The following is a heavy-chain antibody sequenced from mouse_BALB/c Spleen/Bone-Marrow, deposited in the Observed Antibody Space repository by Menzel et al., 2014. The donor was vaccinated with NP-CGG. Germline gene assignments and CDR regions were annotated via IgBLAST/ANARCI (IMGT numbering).Heavy chain of an antibody. CDR1: GFTFGSYT. Sequence: LQQSGGGLVQPGGSLKLSCAASGFTFGSYTVSWVRQTPEKRLEWVAYISNGGGSTYYPDTVKGRFTISRDNAKNTLYLQMSSLKSEDTAMYYCARQLGLRWAMDYWGQGTSVTVSS. CDR2: ISNGGGST. V-gene: IGHV5-12-2*01. J-gene: IGHJ4*01. D-gene: IGHD3-1*01. CDR3: ARQLGLRWAMDY.